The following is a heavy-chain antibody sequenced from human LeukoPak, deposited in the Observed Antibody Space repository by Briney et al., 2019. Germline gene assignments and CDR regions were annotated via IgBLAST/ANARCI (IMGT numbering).Heavy chain of an antibody. CDR1: GFTFSDNW. Sequence: GGSLRLSCAASGFTFSDNWMSWVRQAPGKGLEWVANIKKDGSEKYYVDSVKGRFTVSRDNAKNSLYLQMNSLRVEDTAVYYCLQYDSAIAWGQGTLVSVSS. V-gene: IGHV3-7*01. D-gene: IGHD3-10*01. CDR2: IKKDGSEK. J-gene: IGHJ4*02. CDR3: LQYDSAIA.